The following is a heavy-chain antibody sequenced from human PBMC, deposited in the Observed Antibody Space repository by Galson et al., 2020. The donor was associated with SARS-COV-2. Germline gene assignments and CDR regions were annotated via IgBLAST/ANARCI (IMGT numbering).Heavy chain of an antibody. Sequence: GGSLRLSCAASGFTFSNAWMSWVRQAPGKGLEWVGRIKSKTDGGTTDYAAPVKGRFTISRDDSKNTLYLQMNSLKTEDTAVYYCTTDFGYSYGINYYYYMDVWGKGTTVTVSS. CDR3: TTDFGYSYGINYYYYMDV. J-gene: IGHJ6*03. V-gene: IGHV3-15*01. CDR2: IKSKTDGGTT. D-gene: IGHD5-18*01. CDR1: GFTFSNAW.